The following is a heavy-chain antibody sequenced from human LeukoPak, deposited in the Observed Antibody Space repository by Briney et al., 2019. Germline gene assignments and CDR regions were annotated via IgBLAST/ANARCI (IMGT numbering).Heavy chain of an antibody. J-gene: IGHJ6*02. D-gene: IGHD2-2*01. CDR3: ASPVPRANYYYYGMDV. CDR1: GYTFTSYA. CDR2: INTNTGNP. Sequence: GASVNVSCKASGYTFTSYAMNWVRQAPGQGLEWMGWINTNTGNPTYAQGFTGRFVFSLDTSVSTAYLQISSLKAEDTAVYYCASPVPRANYYYYGMDVWGQGTTVTVSS. V-gene: IGHV7-4-1*02.